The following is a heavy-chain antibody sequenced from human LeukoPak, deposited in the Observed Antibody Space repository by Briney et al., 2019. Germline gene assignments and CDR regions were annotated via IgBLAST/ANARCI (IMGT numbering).Heavy chain of an antibody. J-gene: IGHJ3*02. CDR3: AREAGLLWFGELYPDDAFDI. CDR1: GYTFTGYY. Sequence: AASVKVSCKASGYTFTGYYMHWVRQAPGQGLEWMGWINPNRGGTNYAQKFQGRVTMTRDTSTSTAYMELSRLRSDDTAVYYCAREAGLLWFGELYPDDAFDIWGQGTMVTVSS. CDR2: INPNRGGT. D-gene: IGHD3-10*01. V-gene: IGHV1-2*02.